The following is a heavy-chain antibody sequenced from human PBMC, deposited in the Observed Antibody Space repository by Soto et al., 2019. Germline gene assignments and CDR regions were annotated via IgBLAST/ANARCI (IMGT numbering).Heavy chain of an antibody. V-gene: IGHV3-23*01. CDR3: AKARCSTANCYVPEY. Sequence: GGSHRLSSIASGFTCITYTMSWVRQATGKGLEWVSVISGSAGSSGPSYADSVQGRFSISRDNARNTLYLQMNSLRGEDTAMYYCAKARCSTANCYVPEYWGQGTRVTVSS. CDR1: GFTCITYT. J-gene: IGHJ4*02. D-gene: IGHD2-2*01. CDR2: ISGSAGSSGP.